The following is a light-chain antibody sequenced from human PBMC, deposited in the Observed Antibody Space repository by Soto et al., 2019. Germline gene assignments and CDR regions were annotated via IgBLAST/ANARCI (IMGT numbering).Light chain of an antibody. CDR1: QSVSSST. CDR2: DGS. V-gene: IGKV3-20*01. CDR3: QQYGASPIT. Sequence: EVVLTQSPGTLSLYPGERASLSCRASQSVSSSTVAWYQQKPGQAPRLLIYDGSSRVTGIPDRFSGSGSGTDLTLTINRLEPEDFAVYFCQQYGASPITFGQGTRLES. J-gene: IGKJ5*01.